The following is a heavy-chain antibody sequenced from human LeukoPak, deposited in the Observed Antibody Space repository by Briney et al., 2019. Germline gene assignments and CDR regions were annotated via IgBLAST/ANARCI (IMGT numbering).Heavy chain of an antibody. CDR3: ARDPRHGDYGDY. Sequence: TGRSLRLSCAASGFTFSSYEMNWVRQAPRKGLDWVSYISSSGSTIYYADSVKGRFTISRDNAKNSLYLQMNSLRAEDTAVYYCARDPRHGDYGDYWGQGTLVTVSS. CDR2: ISSSGSTI. V-gene: IGHV3-48*03. CDR1: GFTFSSYE. J-gene: IGHJ4*02. D-gene: IGHD4-17*01.